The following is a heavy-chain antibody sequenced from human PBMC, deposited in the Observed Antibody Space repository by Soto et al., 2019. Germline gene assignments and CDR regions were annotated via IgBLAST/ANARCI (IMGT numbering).Heavy chain of an antibody. Sequence: QITLKESGPTLVKPTQTLTLTCTFSGFSLTTRGVGVGWIRQPPGKALECLALIYWDDDKRYSPSLQSRLSITKDASENQVVLTMTNVDPVDTATYYCAHIPNCYQYDLFDPWGQGTLVSVAS. CDR1: GFSLTTRGVG. V-gene: IGHV2-5*02. D-gene: IGHD3-16*02. CDR2: IYWDDDK. J-gene: IGHJ5*02. CDR3: AHIPNCYQYDLFDP.